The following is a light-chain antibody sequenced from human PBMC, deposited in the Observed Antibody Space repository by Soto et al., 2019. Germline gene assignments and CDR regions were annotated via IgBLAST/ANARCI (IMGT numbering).Light chain of an antibody. CDR1: QSVFKRSDNKHY. V-gene: IGKV4-1*01. CDR2: LAS. Sequence: DIVMTQSPDSLAVSLGERATINCKSSQSVFKRSDNKHYLACYQQKPGQSPKLLIYLASIRESVVPDRFSGSGSGTDFTLTISSLQAEDVAAYYCQQYHSPPVTFGGGTKVEIK. J-gene: IGKJ4*01. CDR3: QQYHSPPVT.